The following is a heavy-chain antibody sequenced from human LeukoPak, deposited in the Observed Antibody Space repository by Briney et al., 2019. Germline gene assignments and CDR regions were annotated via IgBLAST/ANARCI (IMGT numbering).Heavy chain of an antibody. Sequence: ASVKVSCKASGYTFTDYAMNWVRQAPGQGLEWMGWIHPNTGNPTYAQGFTGRFVFSLDTSVSTAYLQISSLKAEDTAVYYCARSSDYGDQNDAFDIWGQGTMVTVSS. J-gene: IGHJ3*02. CDR1: GYTFTDYA. CDR3: ARSSDYGDQNDAFDI. D-gene: IGHD4-17*01. CDR2: IHPNTGNP. V-gene: IGHV7-4-1*02.